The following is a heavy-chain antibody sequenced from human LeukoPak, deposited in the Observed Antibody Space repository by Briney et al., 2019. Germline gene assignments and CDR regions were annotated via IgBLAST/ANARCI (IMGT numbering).Heavy chain of an antibody. D-gene: IGHD1-7*01. V-gene: IGHV4-34*01. J-gene: IGHJ5*02. CDR3: ARGELVGWFDP. Sequence: PSETLSLTCAVYGGSFSGYYWSWIRQPPGKGLEWIGEINHSGSTNYNPSLKSRVTISVDTSKNQFSLKLSSVTAADTAVYYCARGELVGWFDPWGQGTLVTVSS. CDR1: GGSFSGYY. CDR2: INHSGST.